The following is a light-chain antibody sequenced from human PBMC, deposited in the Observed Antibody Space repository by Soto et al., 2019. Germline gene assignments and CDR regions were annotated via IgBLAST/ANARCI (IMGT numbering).Light chain of an antibody. CDR2: EVS. V-gene: IGLV2-8*01. Sequence: QSVVTQPASVSGSPGQSITISCTGTSSDVGGYNYVSWYQQHPGKAPKLMIYEVSKRPSGVPDRFSGSKSGNTASLTVSGLQAEDEADYYCSSYAGSTYVFGTGTKVTVL. J-gene: IGLJ1*01. CDR3: SSYAGSTYV. CDR1: SSDVGGYNY.